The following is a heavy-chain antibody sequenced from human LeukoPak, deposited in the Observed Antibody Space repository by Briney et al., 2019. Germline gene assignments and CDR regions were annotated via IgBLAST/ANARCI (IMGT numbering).Heavy chain of an antibody. J-gene: IGHJ4*02. D-gene: IGHD5-18*01. CDR3: ARDVAQLWSKDF. V-gene: IGHV3-23*01. Sequence: PGGSLRLSCAASGFTFSSYAMSWVRQAPGKGLEWVATITTTGGSTYYADSVKGRFTISRDNSKNTLYLQMNSLRAEDTAVYYCARDVAQLWSKDFWGQGTLVTVSS. CDR1: GFTFSSYA. CDR2: ITTTGGST.